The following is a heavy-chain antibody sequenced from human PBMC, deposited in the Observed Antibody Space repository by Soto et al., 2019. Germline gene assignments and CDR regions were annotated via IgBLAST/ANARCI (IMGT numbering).Heavy chain of an antibody. J-gene: IGHJ4*02. CDR3: AKKVNSGPGSQYFDY. D-gene: IGHD3-10*01. V-gene: IGHV3-30-3*02. CDR2: ISYDGSNK. CDR1: GFTFSSYA. Sequence: VGSLRLSCAASGFTFSSYAMHWVRQSPGKGLEWVAVISYDGSNKYYADSVKGRFTISRDNSKNTLFLQMDSLRAEDTAIYYCAKKVNSGPGSQYFDYWGQGTLVTVSS.